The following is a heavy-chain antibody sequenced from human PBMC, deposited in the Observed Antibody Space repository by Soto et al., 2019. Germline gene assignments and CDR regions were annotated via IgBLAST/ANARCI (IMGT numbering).Heavy chain of an antibody. CDR1: GGSFSGYY. CDR3: ARGRRSGYCSGGSCHWASDI. D-gene: IGHD2-15*01. CDR2: INHSGST. Sequence: PSETLSLTCAVYGGSFSGYYWSWIRQPPGKGLEWIGEINHSGSTNYNPSLKSRVTISVDTSKNQFSLKLSSVTAADTAVYYCARGRRSGYCSGGSCHWASDIWGQGTMVTVSS. J-gene: IGHJ3*02. V-gene: IGHV4-34*01.